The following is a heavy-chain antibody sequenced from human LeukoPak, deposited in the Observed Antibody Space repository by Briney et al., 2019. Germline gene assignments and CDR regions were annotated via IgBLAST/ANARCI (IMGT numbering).Heavy chain of an antibody. Sequence: PSETLSLTCAVYGGSFSGYYWSWIRQPPGKGLEWIGEINHSGSTNYNPSLKSRVTISVDTSKNQFSLKLSSVTAADTAVYYCASAPIVGATTFDYWGQGTLVTVSS. J-gene: IGHJ4*02. CDR2: INHSGST. CDR3: ASAPIVGATTFDY. D-gene: IGHD1-26*01. V-gene: IGHV4-34*01. CDR1: GGSFSGYY.